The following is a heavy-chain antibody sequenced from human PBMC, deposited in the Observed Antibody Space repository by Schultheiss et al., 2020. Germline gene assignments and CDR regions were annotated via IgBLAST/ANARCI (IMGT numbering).Heavy chain of an antibody. V-gene: IGHV3-23*01. J-gene: IGHJ4*02. D-gene: IGHD3-9*01. CDR2: ISGSGYST. CDR1: GFTFSSYA. CDR3: AKGRDDILTGYHSPFDY. Sequence: GGSLRLSCAASGFTFSSYAMNWVRQAPGKGLEWVSAISGSGYSTYYADSVKGRFTISRDNSKNTLYLQMNSLRAEDTAVYYCAKGRDDILTGYHSPFDYWGQGTLVTVSS.